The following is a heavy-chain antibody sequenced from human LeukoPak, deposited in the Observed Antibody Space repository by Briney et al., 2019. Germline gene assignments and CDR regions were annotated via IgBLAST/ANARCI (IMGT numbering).Heavy chain of an antibody. D-gene: IGHD4-17*01. J-gene: IGHJ4*02. CDR3: VKDGHSVTIFDY. CDR2: ISFDGRNK. V-gene: IGHV3-30*04. Sequence: GGSLRLSCAASGSTFSGSAMHWVRQAPGKGLEWVAVISFDGRNKYFGDSVKGRFSISRDNSKNTLSLQMNSLRPEDTAVYYCVKDGHSVTIFDYWGRGTLVTVSS. CDR1: GSTFSGSA.